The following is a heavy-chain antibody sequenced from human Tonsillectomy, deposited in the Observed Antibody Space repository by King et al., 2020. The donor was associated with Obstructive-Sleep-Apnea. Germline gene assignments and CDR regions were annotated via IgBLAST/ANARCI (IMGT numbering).Heavy chain of an antibody. Sequence: VQLVESGGGLVKPGGSLRLSCAAYGFTFSDYYMNWIRQAPGKGLEWESYISSSGSAMYYADSVKGRFTISRDNAKNLLYLQMNSLRAEDTAVYYCARDVSPSSAKAYYYGMDVWGQGTTVTVSS. CDR1: GFTFSDYY. V-gene: IGHV3-11*01. J-gene: IGHJ6*02. CDR2: ISSSGSAM. D-gene: IGHD2-2*01. CDR3: ARDVSPSSAKAYYYGMDV.